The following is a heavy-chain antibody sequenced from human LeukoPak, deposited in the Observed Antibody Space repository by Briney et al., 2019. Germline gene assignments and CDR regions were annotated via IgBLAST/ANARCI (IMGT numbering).Heavy chain of an antibody. D-gene: IGHD3-22*01. J-gene: IGHJ4*02. CDR1: GYTFTSYA. Sequence: ASVRVSCKASGYTFTSYAMHWVRQAPGQRLEWMGWINAGNGNTKYSQKFQGRVTITRDTSASTAYMELSSLRSEDTAVYYCARDVRGYHYLDYWGQGTLVTVSS. V-gene: IGHV1-3*01. CDR3: ARDVRGYHYLDY. CDR2: INAGNGNT.